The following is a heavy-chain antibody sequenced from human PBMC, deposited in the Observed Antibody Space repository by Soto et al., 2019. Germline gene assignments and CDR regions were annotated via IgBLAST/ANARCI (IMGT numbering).Heavy chain of an antibody. V-gene: IGHV4-39*01. Sequence: SETLSLTCTVSGRTFSINADFWYLAWIRQPPGKGLEWIGSIDNGGNTYYNPPLKSRVIISADTSKNQFSLKLSSVTAADTAVYYCARLPSRHWVDYWGQGTLVTVSS. CDR3: ARLPSRHWVDY. CDR1: GRTFSINADF. CDR2: IDNGGNT. J-gene: IGHJ4*02. D-gene: IGHD3-16*01.